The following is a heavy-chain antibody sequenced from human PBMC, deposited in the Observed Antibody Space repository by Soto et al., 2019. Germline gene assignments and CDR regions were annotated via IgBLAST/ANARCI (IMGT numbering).Heavy chain of an antibody. CDR3: ARGGRGYDLYFDY. V-gene: IGHV4-30-4*01. D-gene: IGHD5-12*01. Sequence: SETLSLTCTVSGGSISSGDYYWSWIRQPPGKGLEWIGYIYYSGSTYYNPSLKSRVTISVDTSKNQFSLKLSSVTAADTAVYYCARGGRGYDLYFDYWGQGTLVTVSS. J-gene: IGHJ4*02. CDR1: GGSISSGDYY. CDR2: IYYSGST.